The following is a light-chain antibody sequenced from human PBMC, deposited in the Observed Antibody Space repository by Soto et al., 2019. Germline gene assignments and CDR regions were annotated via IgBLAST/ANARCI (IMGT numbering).Light chain of an antibody. CDR3: QKYNSAPLA. V-gene: IGKV1-27*01. Sequence: DVHMSQSPSSLSASVGYRFTITCGASQGISNYLEWYQQKPGRVPKLLIYAASTLQSGVPSRFSGSGSGTDFTLTISSLQPEDVATYYCQKYNSAPLAFGGGTKVDIK. CDR1: QGISNY. CDR2: AAS. J-gene: IGKJ4*01.